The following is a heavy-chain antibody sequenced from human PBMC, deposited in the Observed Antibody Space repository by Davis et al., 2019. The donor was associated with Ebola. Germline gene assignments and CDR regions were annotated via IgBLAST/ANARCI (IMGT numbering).Heavy chain of an antibody. D-gene: IGHD6-13*01. Sequence: SETLSLTCTVSGVSITSYYRSWIRQPPGKGLEWIGYIYYSGSTNYNPSLKTRVTMSLDTSKNQVSLNLSSVTAADTAVYYCARTSIAAAGTPYYYYYYGMDVWGKGTTVTVSS. CDR3: ARTSIAAAGTPYYYYYYGMDV. V-gene: IGHV4-59*01. CDR2: IYYSGST. CDR1: GVSITSYY. J-gene: IGHJ6*04.